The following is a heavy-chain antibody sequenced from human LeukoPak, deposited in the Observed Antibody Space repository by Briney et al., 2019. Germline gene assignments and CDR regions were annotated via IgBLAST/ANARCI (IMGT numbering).Heavy chain of an antibody. V-gene: IGHV1-46*01. CDR3: ARSSDGGNSYYYFDY. CDR2: INPSGGST. D-gene: IGHD4-23*01. J-gene: IGHJ4*02. CDR1: GYTFITYY. Sequence: ASVKVSCKTSGYTFITYYMHWVRQAPGQGLEWMGMINPSGGSTIYAQRFQGRVPMTRDTSTSTVYMELSSLRSEDTAVYFCARSSDGGNSYYYFDYWGQGTLVTVSS.